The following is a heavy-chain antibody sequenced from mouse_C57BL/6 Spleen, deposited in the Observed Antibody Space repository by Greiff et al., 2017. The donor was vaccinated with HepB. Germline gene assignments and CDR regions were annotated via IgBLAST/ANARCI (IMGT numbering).Heavy chain of an antibody. CDR3: ARGESPYDAYAMDY. CDR1: GYSFTSYY. CDR2: IYPGSGNT. Sequence: VQLQQSGPELVKPGASVKISCKASGYSFTSYYIHWVKQRPGQGLEWIGWIYPGSGNTKYNEKFKGKATLTADTSSSTAYMQLSSLTSEDSAVYYCARGESPYDAYAMDYWGQGTSVTVSS. D-gene: IGHD2-12*01. V-gene: IGHV1-66*01. J-gene: IGHJ4*01.